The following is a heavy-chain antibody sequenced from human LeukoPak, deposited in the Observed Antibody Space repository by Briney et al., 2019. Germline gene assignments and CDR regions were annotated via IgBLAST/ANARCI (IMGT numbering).Heavy chain of an antibody. CDR3: ARVRGYGRSVDAFDI. Sequence: ASVKVSCKASGYTFTSYYMHWVRQAPGQGLDWMGIINPSGGSTSYAQKFQGRVTMTRDMSTSTVYMELSSLRSEDTAVYYCARVRGYGRSVDAFDIWGQGTMVTVSS. CDR2: INPSGGST. CDR1: GYTFTSYY. D-gene: IGHD5-12*01. J-gene: IGHJ3*02. V-gene: IGHV1-46*01.